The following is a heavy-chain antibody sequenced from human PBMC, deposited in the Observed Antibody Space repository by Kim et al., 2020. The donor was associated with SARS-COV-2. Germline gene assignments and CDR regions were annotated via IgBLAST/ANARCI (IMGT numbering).Heavy chain of an antibody. D-gene: IGHD2-15*01. J-gene: IGHJ5*02. CDR3: ATATVVVVAATTWFDP. V-gene: IGHV1-24*01. CDR2: IDPEDGET. CDR1: GYTLPELS. Sequence: ASVKVSCKLSGYTLPELSMHWVRQAPGKGLEWMGGIDPEDGETIYALKFQGRVTMTEDTSTDTAYMELSSLRSEDTAVYYCATATVVVVAATTWFDPWGQGTVVTV.